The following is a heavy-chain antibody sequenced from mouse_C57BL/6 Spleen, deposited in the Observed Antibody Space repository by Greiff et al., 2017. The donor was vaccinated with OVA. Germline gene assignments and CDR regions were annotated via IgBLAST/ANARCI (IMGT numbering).Heavy chain of an antibody. CDR2: IYPGDGDT. Sequence: SGPELVKPGASVKISCKASGYAFSSSWMNWVKQRPGKGLEWIGRIYPGDGDTNYNGKFKGKATLTADKSSSTAYMQLSSLTSEDSAVYFCARFPTNLNYFDHWGQGTTLKGSS. CDR3: ARFPTNLNYFDH. D-gene: IGHD2-10*01. J-gene: IGHJ2*01. CDR1: GYAFSSSW. V-gene: IGHV1-82*01.